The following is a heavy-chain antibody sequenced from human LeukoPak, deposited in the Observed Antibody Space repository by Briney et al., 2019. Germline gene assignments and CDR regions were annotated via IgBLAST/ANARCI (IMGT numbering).Heavy chain of an antibody. CDR3: ARRYCGSTSCHDDY. Sequence: RAGGSLRLSCAASGFTFVSYPMQWVRQAPGKGLEGMAFISYDRNNKYYADSVNGRFTISRDNSKNTLYLQMNRLRAEDTAVYYCARRYCGSTSCHDDYWGQGTLVTVSS. J-gene: IGHJ4*02. CDR2: ISYDRNNK. D-gene: IGHD2-2*01. V-gene: IGHV3-30-3*01. CDR1: GFTFVSYP.